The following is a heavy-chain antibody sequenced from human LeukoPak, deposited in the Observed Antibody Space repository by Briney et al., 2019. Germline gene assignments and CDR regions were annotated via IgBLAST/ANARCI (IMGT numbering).Heavy chain of an antibody. V-gene: IGHV4-59*06. Sequence: SETLSLTCTVSGGSISRYCWSWIRQRPGEGLQWIGYICSSGSAYYNASLKSRVSMSTDTSNNQFSLKLNSVTAADTAVYYCARDGGGSLHGMDVWGQGTTVTVSS. CDR2: ICSSGSA. D-gene: IGHD2-15*01. CDR3: ARDGGGSLHGMDV. J-gene: IGHJ6*02. CDR1: GGSISRYC.